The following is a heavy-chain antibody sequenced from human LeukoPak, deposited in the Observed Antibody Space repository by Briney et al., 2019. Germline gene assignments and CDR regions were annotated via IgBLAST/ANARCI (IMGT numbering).Heavy chain of an antibody. J-gene: IGHJ3*02. CDR1: GGSISSFH. D-gene: IGHD4-17*01. V-gene: IGHV4-59*01. Sequence: PSETLSLICTVSGGSISSFHWSWIREPRGKGVEWFGYIYYSGSTNYNPSLTSRVTISVDTSKNRFSLKLSSVTAADTAVYYCARERPRLRSIGHGNAFDIWGQGTMVSVSS. CDR3: ARERPRLRSIGHGNAFDI. CDR2: IYYSGST.